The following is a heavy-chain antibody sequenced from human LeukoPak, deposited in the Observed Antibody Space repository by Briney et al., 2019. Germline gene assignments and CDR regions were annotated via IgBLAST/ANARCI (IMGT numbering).Heavy chain of an antibody. CDR1: GGSISSSSYY. D-gene: IGHD6-19*01. CDR2: IYYSGST. J-gene: IGHJ4*02. CDR3: ARHAKQWLLFDY. Sequence: PSETLSPTCTVSGGSISSSSYYWGWIRQPPGKGLEWIGSIYYSGSTYYNPSLKSRVTISVDTSKNQFSLKLSSVTAADTAVYYCARHAKQWLLFDYWGQGTLVTVSS. V-gene: IGHV4-39*01.